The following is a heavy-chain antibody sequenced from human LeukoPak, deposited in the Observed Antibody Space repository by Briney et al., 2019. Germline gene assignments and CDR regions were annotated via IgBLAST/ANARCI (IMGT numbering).Heavy chain of an antibody. CDR3: ARGGGYFDSSGYYPN. CDR1: GFTFSSYS. CDR2: ISSNSRTI. V-gene: IGHV3-48*01. D-gene: IGHD3-22*01. J-gene: IGHJ4*02. Sequence: GGSLRLSCAGSGFTFSSYSMNWVRQAPGKGLEWVSYISSNSRTIYYADSVKGRFTISRDNAKNSLYLQMNSLRAEDTAGYYCARGGGYFDSSGYYPNWGQGTLVTVSS.